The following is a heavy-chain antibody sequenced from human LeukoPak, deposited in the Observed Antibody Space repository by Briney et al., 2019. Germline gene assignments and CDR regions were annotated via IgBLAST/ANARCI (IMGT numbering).Heavy chain of an antibody. J-gene: IGHJ4*02. V-gene: IGHV3-23*01. Sequence: GGSLRLSCAASGITFSSYAMSWVRQAPGKGLEWVSGISGSGGTTDYADSVKGRFTISRDNAKNSLYLQMNSLRAEDTAVYYCARSVDTAIDYWGQGTLVTVSS. CDR2: ISGSGGTT. CDR1: GITFSSYA. D-gene: IGHD5-18*01. CDR3: ARSVDTAIDY.